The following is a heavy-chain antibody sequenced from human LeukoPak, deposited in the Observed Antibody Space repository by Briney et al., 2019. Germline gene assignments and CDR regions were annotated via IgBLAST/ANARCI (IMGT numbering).Heavy chain of an antibody. CDR2: ISYDGSSK. V-gene: IGHV3-30*04. Sequence: GGSLRLSCAASGFTFSTYAMHWVRQAPGKGLEWVAVISYDGSSKYYADSVKGRFTISRDNAKNSLYLQMNSLRAEDTAVYYCAKWGCSGGSCYPFDYWGQGTLVTVSS. D-gene: IGHD2-15*01. CDR1: GFTFSTYA. CDR3: AKWGCSGGSCYPFDY. J-gene: IGHJ4*02.